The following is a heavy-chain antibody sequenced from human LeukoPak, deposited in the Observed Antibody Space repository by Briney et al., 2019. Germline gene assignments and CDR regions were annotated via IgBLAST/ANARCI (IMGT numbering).Heavy chain of an antibody. D-gene: IGHD2-15*01. J-gene: IGHJ4*02. Sequence: GASVKVSCKASGYTFTNYAMHWVRQAPGQRLEWMGWINAGNGNTKYSQKFQGRVTITRDTSASTAYMELSSLRSEDTAVYYCARDGFYCSGGSCYSTYFDYWGQGTLVTVSS. CDR3: ARDGFYCSGGSCYSTYFDY. CDR2: INAGNGNT. CDR1: GYTFTNYA. V-gene: IGHV1-3*01.